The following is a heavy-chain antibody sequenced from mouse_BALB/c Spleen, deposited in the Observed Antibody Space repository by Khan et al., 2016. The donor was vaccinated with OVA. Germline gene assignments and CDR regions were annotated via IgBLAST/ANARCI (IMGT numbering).Heavy chain of an antibody. V-gene: IGHV7-3*02. CDR2: IRNKAKGYTT. D-gene: IGHD1-1*01. Sequence: EVELVESGGGLVQPGGSLRLSCATSGFTFTDYYMSWVRQPPGKSLEWLGFIRNKAKGYTTEYSAPVKGRFTISSDNSQRIVYLQMNTLRAEDSAMYYCARKTVGDGYWYLDIWDTGTTVTVSS. CDR1: GFTFTDYY. CDR3: ARKTVGDGYWYLDI. J-gene: IGHJ1*03.